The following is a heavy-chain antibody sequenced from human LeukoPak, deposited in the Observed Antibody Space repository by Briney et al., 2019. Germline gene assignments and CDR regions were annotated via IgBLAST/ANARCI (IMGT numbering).Heavy chain of an antibody. CDR3: ARSYAVVAATVGGRNWFDP. CDR1: GGTFSSYA. V-gene: IGHV1-69*05. J-gene: IGHJ5*02. D-gene: IGHD2-15*01. Sequence: SVKVSCKASGGTFSSYAISWVRQAPGQGFEWVGRIIPIFGTANYAQKFQGRVTITTDESTSTAYVELSSLRSEDTAVYYCARSYAVVAATVGGRNWFDPWGQGTLVTVSS. CDR2: IIPIFGTA.